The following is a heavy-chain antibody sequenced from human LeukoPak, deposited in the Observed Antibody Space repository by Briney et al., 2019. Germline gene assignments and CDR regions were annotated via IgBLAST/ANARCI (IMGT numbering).Heavy chain of an antibody. CDR2: INWNGGSA. CDR3: ARQRPNLDWYFDL. CDR1: GFSLSSYW. Sequence: GGSLRLSCAASGFSLSSYWMSWVRQAPGKGLEWVSGINWNGGSAGYADSVKGRFTISRDNAKNSLYLQMNSLRAEDTALYHCARQRPNLDWYFDLWGRGTLVTVSS. J-gene: IGHJ2*01. V-gene: IGHV3-20*01.